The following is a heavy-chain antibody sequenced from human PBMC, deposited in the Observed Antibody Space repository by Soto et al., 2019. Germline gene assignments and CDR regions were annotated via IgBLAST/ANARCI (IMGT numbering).Heavy chain of an antibody. CDR3: ARDRIAGSKYYYGMDV. J-gene: IGHJ6*02. CDR1: GGTFSSYA. Sequence: QVQLGQSGAEVKKHGSSVRVSCKASGGTFSSYAISWVRQAPGQGLEWMGGIIPIFGTENYAQKFQGRVTITADESTSTAYMELSSLRSEDTAVYYCARDRIAGSKYYYGMDVWGQGTTGTVSS. V-gene: IGHV1-69*01. D-gene: IGHD6-13*01. CDR2: IIPIFGTE.